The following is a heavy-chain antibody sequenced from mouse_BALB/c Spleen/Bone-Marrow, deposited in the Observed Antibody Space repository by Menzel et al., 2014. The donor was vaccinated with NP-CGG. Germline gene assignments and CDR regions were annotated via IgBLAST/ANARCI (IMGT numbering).Heavy chain of an antibody. D-gene: IGHD2-1*01. CDR1: GFTFSSYT. CDR3: TRDRYYGNSFAY. J-gene: IGHJ3*01. V-gene: IGHV5-6-4*01. Sequence: EVQVVESGGGLVKPGGSLKLSCAASGFTFSSYTMSWIRQTPEKRLEWVATISSGGSYTYYPDSVKGRFTISRDNAKNTLYLQMISLKSEDTAMYHCTRDRYYGNSFAYWGQGTLVTVSA. CDR2: ISSGGSYT.